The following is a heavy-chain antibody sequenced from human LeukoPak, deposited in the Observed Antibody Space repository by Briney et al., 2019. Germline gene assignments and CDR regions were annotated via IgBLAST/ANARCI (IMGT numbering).Heavy chain of an antibody. CDR1: GASFGSHY. CDR2: VYYDGTT. J-gene: IGHJ4*02. V-gene: IGHV4-59*11. CDR3: ARRYYYHSSGYYYSYLDY. D-gene: IGHD3-22*01. Sequence: SETLSLTCTVSGASFGSHYWTWVRQPPGEGLEWIGYVYYDGTTNYNPSLKSRVTISIDTSNNQFSLNLRSVTAADTAIYSCARRYYYHSSGYYYSYLDYWGQGALVTVSS.